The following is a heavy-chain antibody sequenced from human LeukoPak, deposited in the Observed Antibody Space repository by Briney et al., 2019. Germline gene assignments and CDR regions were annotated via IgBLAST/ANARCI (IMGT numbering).Heavy chain of an antibody. V-gene: IGHV1-69*05. D-gene: IGHD6-19*01. J-gene: IGHJ4*02. CDR2: IIPIFGTA. Sequence: SVKVSCKASGYTFTGYYMHWVRQAPGQGLEWMGGIIPIFGTANYAQKFQGRVTITTDESTSTAYMELSSLRSEDTAVYYCARDQWLVRWGQGTLVTVSS. CDR1: GYTFTGYY. CDR3: ARDQWLVR.